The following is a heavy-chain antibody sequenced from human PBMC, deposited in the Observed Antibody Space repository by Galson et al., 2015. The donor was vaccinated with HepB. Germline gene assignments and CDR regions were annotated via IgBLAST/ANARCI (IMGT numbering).Heavy chain of an antibody. CDR2: MNPNSGDT. D-gene: IGHD1-26*01. CDR1: GYTFTSYD. J-gene: IGHJ4*02. CDR3: ARGLGGATQGGY. Sequence: SVKVSCKASGYTFTSYDINWVRQATGQGLEWMGWMNPNSGDTGYAQKFQGRVTMTRNTSISTGYMELSSLRSEDTAMYYCARGLGGATQGGYWGQETLVTVSS. V-gene: IGHV1-8*01.